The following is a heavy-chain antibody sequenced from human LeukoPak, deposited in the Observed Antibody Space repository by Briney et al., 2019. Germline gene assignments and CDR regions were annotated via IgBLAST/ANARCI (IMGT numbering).Heavy chain of an antibody. D-gene: IGHD3-16*01. J-gene: IGHJ4*02. CDR1: GGSITNNSDY. V-gene: IGHV4-39*07. CDR3: ARARPTDSYDYVWGSSMYYFDY. Sequence: PSETLSLTCTVSGGSITNNSDYWGCIRQPPGKGLEWIGSIYYSGSTYYNPSLKSRVAISVDTSKNQFSLKLNSVTAADTAVYYCARARPTDSYDYVWGSSMYYFDYWGQGTLVTVSS. CDR2: IYYSGST.